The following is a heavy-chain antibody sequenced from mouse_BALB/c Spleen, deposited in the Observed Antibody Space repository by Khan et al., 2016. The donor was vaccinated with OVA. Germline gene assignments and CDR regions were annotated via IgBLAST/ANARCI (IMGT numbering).Heavy chain of an antibody. Sequence: QVQLQQSGAELARPGASVKLSCKASGYTFTDFYINWVKQRTGQGLEWIGEINPGSGDIYYNEKFKGKATLTADKSSSTAYMQLSSLTSEDSAVYFCARRYYFGYTFAYWGQGTLVTVSA. J-gene: IGHJ3*01. V-gene: IGHV1-77*01. CDR3: ARRYYFGYTFAY. CDR2: INPGSGDI. CDR1: GYTFTDFY. D-gene: IGHD1-2*01.